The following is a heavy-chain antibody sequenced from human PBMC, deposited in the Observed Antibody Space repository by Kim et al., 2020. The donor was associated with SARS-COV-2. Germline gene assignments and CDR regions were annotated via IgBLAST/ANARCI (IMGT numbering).Heavy chain of an antibody. D-gene: IGHD1-1*01. Sequence: ADSVKGRFTISRDNSKNSLYLQMNSLRAEDTAVYYCAKVNDVDYCCGIDVWGQGTTVTVSS. V-gene: IGHV3-23*01. CDR3: AKVNDVDYCCGIDV. J-gene: IGHJ6*02.